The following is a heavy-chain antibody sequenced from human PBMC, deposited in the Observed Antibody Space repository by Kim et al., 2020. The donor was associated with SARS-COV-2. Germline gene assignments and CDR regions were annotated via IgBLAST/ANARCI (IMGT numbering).Heavy chain of an antibody. J-gene: IGHJ4*02. V-gene: IGHV3-7*01. Sequence: EGSEKYYVDSVKGRFTISRDNGKNSLYLQMNSLRAEDTTVYYCARGISSSHWGQGTLVTVSS. CDR3: ARGISSSH. CDR2: EGSEK. D-gene: IGHD6-6*01.